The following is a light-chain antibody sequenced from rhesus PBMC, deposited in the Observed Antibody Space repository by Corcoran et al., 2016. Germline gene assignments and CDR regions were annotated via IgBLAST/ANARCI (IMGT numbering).Light chain of an antibody. CDR3: MQGIEFPYS. Sequence: DIVMTQTPLSLPVTPGEPASISCRSSQSPLDSEDGNTYLDWYLQKPGQSPQLLIYEVSNRASGVPDRFSGSGSDTDGTLKISRVEAEDVGVYYCMQGIEFPYSFGQGTKVEIK. CDR1: QSPLDSEDGNTY. V-gene: IGKV2-104*02. CDR2: EVS. J-gene: IGKJ2*01.